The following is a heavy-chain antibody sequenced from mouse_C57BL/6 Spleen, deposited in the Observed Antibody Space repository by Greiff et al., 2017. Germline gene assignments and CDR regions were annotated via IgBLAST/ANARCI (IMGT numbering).Heavy chain of an antibody. CDR3: ARFSTVALDY. CDR2: INPNNGGT. Sequence: VQLQQSGPELVKPGASVKMSCKASGYTFTDYNMHWVKQSHGKSLEWIGYINPNNGGTSYNQKFKGKATLTVNKSSSTAYMGLRSLTSEDSAVYYCARFSTVALDYWGQGTTLTVSS. J-gene: IGHJ2*01. D-gene: IGHD2-1*01. V-gene: IGHV1-22*01. CDR1: GYTFTDYN.